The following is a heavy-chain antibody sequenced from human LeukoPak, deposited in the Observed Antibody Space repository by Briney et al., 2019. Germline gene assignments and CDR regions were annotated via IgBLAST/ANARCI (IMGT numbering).Heavy chain of an antibody. D-gene: IGHD6-19*01. CDR1: GFTFSSYW. CDR3: ARAVAGSFDY. V-gene: IGHV3-74*01. Sequence: GGSLRLSCAASGFTFSSYWMHWVRQAPGKGRVWVSRINSDGSSTSYADSVKGRFTISRDNAKNTLYLQMNSLRAEDTAVYYCARAVAGSFDYWGQGTLVTVSS. J-gene: IGHJ4*02. CDR2: INSDGSST.